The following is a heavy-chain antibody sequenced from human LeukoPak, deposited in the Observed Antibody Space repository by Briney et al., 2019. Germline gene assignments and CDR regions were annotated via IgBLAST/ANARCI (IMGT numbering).Heavy chain of an antibody. V-gene: IGHV3-20*04. CDR3: ARVVGGYYMDV. CDR1: GFTFDDYG. J-gene: IGHJ6*03. Sequence: PGGSLRLSCAASGFTFDDYGMSWVRHAPGKGVEWVSGINWNGGSTGYADSVKGRFTISRDNAKNFLYLQMNSLRAEDTALYYCARVVGGYYMDVWGKGTTVTVSS. D-gene: IGHD1-26*01. CDR2: INWNGGST.